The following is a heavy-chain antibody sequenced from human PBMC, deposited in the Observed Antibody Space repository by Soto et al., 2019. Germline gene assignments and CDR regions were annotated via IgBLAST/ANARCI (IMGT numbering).Heavy chain of an antibody. CDR1: GGSISSSSYY. CDR2: IYYSGST. CDR3: ARQGWGVDSDY. V-gene: IGHV4-39*01. Sequence: QLQLQESGPGLVKPSETLSLTCTVSGGSISSSSYYWGWIRQPPGKGLEWIGSIYYSGSTYYNPSRKSRVTISVATSKNQFSLKLSSVTAADTAVYYCARQGWGVDSDYWGQGTLVTVSS. D-gene: IGHD3-16*01. J-gene: IGHJ4*02.